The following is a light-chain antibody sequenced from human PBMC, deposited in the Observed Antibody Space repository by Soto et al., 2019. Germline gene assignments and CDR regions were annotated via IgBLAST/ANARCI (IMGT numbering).Light chain of an antibody. CDR3: LQHYSYPWT. CDR2: DAS. V-gene: IGKV1-17*01. Sequence: DIQMTQSPSSLSASVGDRVTITCRASQGIRNELGWYQQKPGKAPKLLIYDASILQGGVPSRFSGSGSGTEFTLTISSLQPEDFATYSCLQHYSYPWTFGQGTKVEVK. J-gene: IGKJ1*01. CDR1: QGIRNE.